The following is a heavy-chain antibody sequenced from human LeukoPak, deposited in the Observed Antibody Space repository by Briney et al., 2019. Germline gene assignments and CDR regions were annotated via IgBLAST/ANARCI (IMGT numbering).Heavy chain of an antibody. Sequence: GRSLRLSCAASGFSFSSYGMHWVRQAPGKGLEWVAVIWYDGTNKYYADSVKGRFTISRDNSKNTLYLQMNSLRAEDTAVYYCARDQRGFSYSKYDFDYWGQGTLVTVSS. D-gene: IGHD5-18*01. CDR1: GFSFSSYG. CDR3: ARDQRGFSYSKYDFDY. CDR2: IWYDGTNK. J-gene: IGHJ4*02. V-gene: IGHV3-33*01.